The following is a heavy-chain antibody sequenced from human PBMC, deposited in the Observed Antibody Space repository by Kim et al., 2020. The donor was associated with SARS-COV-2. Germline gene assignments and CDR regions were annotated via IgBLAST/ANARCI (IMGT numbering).Heavy chain of an antibody. CDR3: ARWTLEYSSSYFDY. Sequence: VDPVKGRFTISRDNAKNSLYLQMNSLRAEDTAVYYCARWTLEYSSSYFDYWGQGTLVTVSS. D-gene: IGHD6-6*01. J-gene: IGHJ4*02. V-gene: IGHV3-7*03.